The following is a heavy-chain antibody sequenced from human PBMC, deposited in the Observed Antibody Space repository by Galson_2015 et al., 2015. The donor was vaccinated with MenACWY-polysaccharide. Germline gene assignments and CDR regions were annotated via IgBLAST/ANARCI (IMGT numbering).Heavy chain of an antibody. CDR3: ARDKKTIYGVEFVGYYFDR. J-gene: IGHJ4*02. CDR1: GYRFTSYG. Sequence: SCKASGYRFTSYGIHWLRQAPGQRPEWMGWINVGDGNTKSSQKFRGRVNITRDTSATTVHMELSSLRSEDTAVYYCARDKKTIYGVEFVGYYFDRWGPGALVTVSS. D-gene: IGHD3-3*02. V-gene: IGHV1-3*01. CDR2: INVGDGNT.